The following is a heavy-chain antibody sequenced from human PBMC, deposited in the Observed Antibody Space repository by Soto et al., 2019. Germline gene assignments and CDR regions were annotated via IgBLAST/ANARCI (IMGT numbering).Heavy chain of an antibody. CDR3: KHRRGYGSGSYWDY. Sequence: QITLKESGPTLVKPTQTLTLTCTFSGFSLSTSGVGVGWIRQPPGKALEWLALIYWDDDKRYRPSLKSRLTLTTDNHKNQLVLNITNMDPVDTATYYCKHRRGYGSGSYWDYWGQGTLVTVSS. D-gene: IGHD3-10*01. V-gene: IGHV2-5*02. CDR1: GFSLSTSGVG. CDR2: IYWDDDK. J-gene: IGHJ4*02.